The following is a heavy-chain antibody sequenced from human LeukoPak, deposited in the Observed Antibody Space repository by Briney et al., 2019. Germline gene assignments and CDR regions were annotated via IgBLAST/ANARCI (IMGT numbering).Heavy chain of an antibody. CDR1: GFTFSSYA. J-gene: IGHJ6*02. D-gene: IGHD2-2*01. Sequence: PGGSLRLSCAASGFTFSSYAMSWVRQAPGKGLEWVSAISGSGGSTYYADSVKGRFTISRDNSKNTLYLQMNSLRAEDTAVYYCAKDTSRLYYYYGMDVWGQGTTVTASS. V-gene: IGHV3-23*01. CDR2: ISGSGGST. CDR3: AKDTSRLYYYYGMDV.